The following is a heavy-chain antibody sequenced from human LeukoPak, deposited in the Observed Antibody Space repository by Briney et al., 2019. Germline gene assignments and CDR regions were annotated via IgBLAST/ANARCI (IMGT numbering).Heavy chain of an antibody. CDR1: GGSFSGYY. Sequence: SETLSLTCAVYGGSFSGYYWSWIRQPPGKGLEWIGEINHSGSTNSNPSLKSRVTVPVDTSKNLFSLKLSSVTAADTAVYYCARRPIVGSTGFYFDPWGPGTLVTVSS. V-gene: IGHV4-34*01. CDR3: ARRPIVGSTGFYFDP. D-gene: IGHD1-26*01. J-gene: IGHJ5*02. CDR2: INHSGST.